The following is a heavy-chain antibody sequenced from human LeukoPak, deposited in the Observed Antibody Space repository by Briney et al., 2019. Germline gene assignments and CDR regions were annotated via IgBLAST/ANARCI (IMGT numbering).Heavy chain of an antibody. D-gene: IGHD3-16*01. V-gene: IGHV3-23*01. CDR1: GFTFSNYG. CDR3: AKDVAYTFDY. J-gene: IGHJ4*02. CDR2: ITGSGGST. Sequence: GGSLRLSCAASGFTFSNYGLSWVRQAPGKGLEWVSGITGSGGSTYYADSVKGRFTISRDNSKNTLYLQMNSLRTEDTAVYYCAKDVAYTFDYWGQGTLVTVSS.